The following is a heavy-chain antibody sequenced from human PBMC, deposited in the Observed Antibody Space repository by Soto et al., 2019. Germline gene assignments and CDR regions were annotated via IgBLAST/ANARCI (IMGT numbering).Heavy chain of an antibody. J-gene: IGHJ5*02. CDR3: ARAPNRLGGFWFDP. D-gene: IGHD1-26*01. CDR1: GFIFSNYA. Sequence: QVQLVESGGGVVQPGRSLRLSCAASGFIFSNYAIHWVRQAPGKGLEWVALISYDGYDKYYTDSVKGRFTISRDNSKNTLYLQMNSLRPADRAVYYGARAPNRLGGFWFDPWGQGTLVTVSS. CDR2: ISYDGYDK. V-gene: IGHV3-30*04.